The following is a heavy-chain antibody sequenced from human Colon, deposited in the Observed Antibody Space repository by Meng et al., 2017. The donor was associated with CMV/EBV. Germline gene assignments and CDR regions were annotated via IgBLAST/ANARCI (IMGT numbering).Heavy chain of an antibody. CDR1: GFSVSSHW. J-gene: IGHJ1*01. CDR3: IRDFVGPTEF. CDR2: ISIDGRTT. D-gene: IGHD1-26*01. V-gene: IGHV3-74*01. Sequence: LSCEAYGFSVSSHWIHWVRQAPGKGLVWVSRISIDGRTTNHAGSVRGRFTISRDSAKNTVYLQMNSLRAEDTAVYYCIRDFVGPTEFWGQGTLVTVSS.